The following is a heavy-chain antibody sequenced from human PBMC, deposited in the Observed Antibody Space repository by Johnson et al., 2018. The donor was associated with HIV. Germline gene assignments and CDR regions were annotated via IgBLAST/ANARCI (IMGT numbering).Heavy chain of an antibody. J-gene: IGHJ3*01. V-gene: IGHV3-30-3*01. CDR1: GFTLSNYA. Sequence: QVQLVESGGGVVQPGRSLRLSCAASGFTLSNYAMHWVRQAPGKGLEWVAVISYDGSTKYYADSVKGRFTISRDNSKNSLYLQMNTLRAEDTAVYYCARDQGGGYSYGDAFDFWGQGTVVSVST. D-gene: IGHD5-18*01. CDR2: ISYDGSTK. CDR3: ARDQGGGYSYGDAFDF.